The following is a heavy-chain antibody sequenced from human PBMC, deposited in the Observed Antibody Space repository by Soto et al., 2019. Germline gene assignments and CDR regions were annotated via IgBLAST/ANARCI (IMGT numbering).Heavy chain of an antibody. CDR1: GFSFTTTRMG. CDR2: IYWDGES. V-gene: IGHV2-5*02. D-gene: IGHD1-1*01. J-gene: IGHJ4*02. Sequence: SVPTLVNPTETVTLTCTFSGFSFTTTRMGVGWTLQPRGKALEWIAIIYWDGESRYTPRLRRRLTLTEDTSKNQVVLTMTNMDPTDTATYYCAHRDSTGTTTYFDSWGQGIPVTVSS. CDR3: AHRDSTGTTTYFDS.